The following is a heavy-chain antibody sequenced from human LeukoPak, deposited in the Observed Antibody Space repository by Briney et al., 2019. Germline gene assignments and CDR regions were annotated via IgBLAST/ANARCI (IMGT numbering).Heavy chain of an antibody. CDR1: GGSFSGYD. CDR2: INHSGST. CDR3: ATTVAAADYWYFDL. Sequence: PSETLSLTCAVYGGSFSGYDWSWIRQPPGKGLEWIGEINHSGSTNYNPSLKSRVTISVDTSKNQFSLQLSSVTAADTAVYYYATTVAAADYWYFDLWGRGTLVTVSS. D-gene: IGHD6-13*01. J-gene: IGHJ2*01. V-gene: IGHV4-34*01.